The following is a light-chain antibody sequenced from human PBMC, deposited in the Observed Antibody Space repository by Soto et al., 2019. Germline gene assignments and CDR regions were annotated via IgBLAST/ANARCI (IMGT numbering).Light chain of an antibody. CDR3: QQYGSLPIT. V-gene: IGKV3-20*01. J-gene: IGKJ5*01. CDR1: QTISSSS. Sequence: VWTQSPCTLSLSPGETAPHSCTASQTISSSSLAWYQQKPGQTPRLLIYGPHTRAAGIPDRFSGSGSGTDFTLTINRLEPEDFAVYCCQQYGSLPITFGQGTRLEIK. CDR2: GPH.